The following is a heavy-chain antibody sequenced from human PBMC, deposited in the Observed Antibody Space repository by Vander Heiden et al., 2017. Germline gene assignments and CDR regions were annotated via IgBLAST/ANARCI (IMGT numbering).Heavy chain of an antibody. CDR3: ARESEVADFDY. J-gene: IGHJ4*02. CDR2: ISGRGGSS. V-gene: IGHV3-23*01. CDR1: GFTFSSYA. Sequence: EVHLLEPGGGLVQPGGSLRLSCAASGFTFSSYAMSWVRQAPGKGLEWVSRISGRGGSSDYADSLKGRFTISRDNAKNTLYLQMNSLRADDTAVYYCARESEVADFDYWGQGTLVTVS. D-gene: IGHD5-12*01.